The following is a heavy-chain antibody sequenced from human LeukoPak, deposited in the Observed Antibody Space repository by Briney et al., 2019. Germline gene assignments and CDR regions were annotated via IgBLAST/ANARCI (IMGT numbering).Heavy chain of an antibody. CDR2: ISWNSGSI. CDR3: AKDRGSGWRAFDI. J-gene: IGHJ3*02. D-gene: IGHD6-19*01. CDR1: GFSFDDYA. Sequence: GGSLRLSCAASGFSFDDYAMPWVRHAPGKGLEWVSGISWNSGSIGYADSVKGRFTISRDNAKNSLYLQMNSLRAEDTALYYCAKDRGSGWRAFDIWGQGTMVTVSS. V-gene: IGHV3-9*01.